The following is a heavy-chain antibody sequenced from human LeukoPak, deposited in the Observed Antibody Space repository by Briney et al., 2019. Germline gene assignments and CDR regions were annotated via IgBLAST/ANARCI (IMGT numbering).Heavy chain of an antibody. Sequence: SVKVSCKASGGTFSSYAISWVRQAPGQGLEWMGGIIPIFGTAKYAQKFQGRVTITADESTSTAYMELSSLRSEDTAVYYCARFGWYSSGYMGYMDVWGKGTTVTISS. J-gene: IGHJ6*03. V-gene: IGHV1-69*13. CDR3: ARFGWYSSGYMGYMDV. CDR2: IIPIFGTA. D-gene: IGHD3-22*01. CDR1: GGTFSSYA.